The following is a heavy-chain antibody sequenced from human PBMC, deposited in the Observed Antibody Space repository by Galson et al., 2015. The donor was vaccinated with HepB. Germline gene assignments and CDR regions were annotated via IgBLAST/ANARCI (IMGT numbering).Heavy chain of an antibody. D-gene: IGHD3-22*01. Sequence: SVKVSCKASGGTFSSYAISWVRQAPGQGLEWMGWISAYNGNTNYAQKLQGRVTMTTDTSTSTAYMELRSLRSDDTAVYYCARFYYDSRGFQHWGQGTLVTVSS. V-gene: IGHV1-18*01. CDR3: ARFYYDSRGFQH. J-gene: IGHJ1*01. CDR1: GGTFSSYA. CDR2: ISAYNGNT.